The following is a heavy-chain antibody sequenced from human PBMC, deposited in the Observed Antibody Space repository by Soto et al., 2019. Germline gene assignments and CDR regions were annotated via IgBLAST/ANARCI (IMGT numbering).Heavy chain of an antibody. CDR3: ARVGSGYYNYYFDY. Sequence: GASVKVSCKASGYTFTSYGISWVRQAPGQGLEWMGWISAYNGDTNYAQKLQGRVTMTTDTSTSTAYMELRSLRSDDTAVYHCARVGSGYYNYYFDYWGQGTLVTVSS. CDR1: GYTFTSYG. CDR2: ISAYNGDT. V-gene: IGHV1-18*01. J-gene: IGHJ4*02. D-gene: IGHD3-22*01.